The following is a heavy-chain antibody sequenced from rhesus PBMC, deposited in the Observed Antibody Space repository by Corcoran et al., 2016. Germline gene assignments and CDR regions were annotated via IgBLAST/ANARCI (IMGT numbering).Heavy chain of an antibody. D-gene: IGHD2-21*01. CDR2: ISGSSGST. V-gene: IGHV4-65*01. Sequence: QVQLQESGPGLVKPSETLSLTCAVSGGSVSSSNWWSWIRQPPGKGLEWIGYISGSSGSTYYNPSLKSRVTISTDTSKNQFSLKLSSVTAADTAVYYCARAPVLHFDYWGQGVLVTVSS. J-gene: IGHJ4*01. CDR3: ARAPVLHFDY. CDR1: GGSVSSSNW.